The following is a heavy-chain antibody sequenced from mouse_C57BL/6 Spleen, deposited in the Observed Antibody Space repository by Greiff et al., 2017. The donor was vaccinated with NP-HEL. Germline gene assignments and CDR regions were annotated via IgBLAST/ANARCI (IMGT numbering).Heavy chain of an antibody. D-gene: IGHD2-1*01. V-gene: IGHV5-17*01. Sequence: EVKLMESGGGLVKPGGSLKLSCAASGFTFSDYGMHWVRQAPEKGLEWVAYISSGSSTIYYADTVKGRFTISRDNAKNTLFLQMTSLRSEDTAMYYCARKVYGKGAMDYWGQGTSVTVSS. CDR2: ISSGSSTI. CDR1: GFTFSDYG. CDR3: ARKVYGKGAMDY. J-gene: IGHJ4*01.